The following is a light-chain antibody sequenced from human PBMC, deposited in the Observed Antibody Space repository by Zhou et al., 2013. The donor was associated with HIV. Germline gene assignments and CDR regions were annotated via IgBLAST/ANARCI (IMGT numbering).Light chain of an antibody. CDR2: GAS. J-gene: IGKJ4*01. CDR3: QTYNSVPLI. CDR1: QSVSSN. Sequence: MTQSPDTLSVSPGERATLSCRASQSVSSNLAWYQQKPGKGPNLLIYGASNLQSGVPSRFSGSGSGTDFTLTISSLQAEDAAVYYCQTYNSVPLIFGGGTKVEI. V-gene: IGKV1-27*01.